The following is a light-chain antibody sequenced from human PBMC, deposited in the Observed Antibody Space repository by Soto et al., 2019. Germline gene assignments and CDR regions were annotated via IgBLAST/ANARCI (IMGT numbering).Light chain of an antibody. Sequence: QAVVTQEPSVTVSPGGTVTLTCGSSTGAVTSGQYPYWFQQKPGQAPRTLIYDTANKHSWTPARFSGSLLGGKAALTLSGAQPEDEAEYYCLLSYTGARVLGGGTKVTVL. V-gene: IGLV7-46*01. CDR3: LLSYTGARV. CDR2: DTA. CDR1: TGAVTSGQY. J-gene: IGLJ2*01.